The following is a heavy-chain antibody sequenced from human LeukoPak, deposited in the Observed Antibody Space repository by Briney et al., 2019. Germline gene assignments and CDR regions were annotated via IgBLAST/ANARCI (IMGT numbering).Heavy chain of an antibody. D-gene: IGHD2-21*02. CDR2: ISGGGGST. J-gene: IGHJ6*02. CDR1: GSTFSTYA. V-gene: IGHV3-23*01. CDR3: VHCGGDCYPCCGMDV. Sequence: PGGSLRLSCAASGSTFSTYAMSWVRQAPGKGLEWVSVISGGGGSTYYEDSVKGRFTISRDNSKNTLYLQMNSLRAEDTAVYYCVHCGGDCYPCCGMDVWGQGITVTVSS.